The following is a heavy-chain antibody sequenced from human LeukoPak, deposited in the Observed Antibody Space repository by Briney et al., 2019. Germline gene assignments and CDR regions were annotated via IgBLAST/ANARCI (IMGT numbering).Heavy chain of an antibody. CDR3: ASGPLGYYYYMDV. CDR2: IYSGGST. V-gene: IGHV3-53*01. D-gene: IGHD7-27*01. Sequence: GGSLRLSCAASGFTVSSNYMSWVRQAPGKGLEWVSVIYSGGSTYYADSVKGRFTISRDNSKNTLYLQMNSLRAEDTAVYYCASGPLGYYYYMDVWGKGTTVTVSS. CDR1: GFTVSSNY. J-gene: IGHJ6*03.